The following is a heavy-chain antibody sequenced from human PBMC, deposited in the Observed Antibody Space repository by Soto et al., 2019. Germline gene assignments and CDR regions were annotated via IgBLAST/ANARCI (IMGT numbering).Heavy chain of an antibody. CDR1: GGSFSGYY. J-gene: IGHJ4*02. CDR2: INHSGST. D-gene: IGHD2-8*02. CDR3: ARDKITGLFDY. V-gene: IGHV4-34*01. Sequence: ASETLSLTCAVYGGSFSGYYWTWIRQPPGTGLEWIGEINHSGSTNYNPSLKSRVTISVDTSKNQFSLKLTSVTAADTVVYYCARDKITGLFDYWGQGTLVTVS.